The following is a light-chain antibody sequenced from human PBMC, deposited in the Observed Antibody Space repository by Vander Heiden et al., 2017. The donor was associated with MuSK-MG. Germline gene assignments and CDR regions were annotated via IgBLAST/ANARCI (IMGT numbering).Light chain of an antibody. J-gene: IGKJ4*01. CDR1: QSVNTY. V-gene: IGKV3-11*01. CDR2: DAI. CDR3: QQRSNWPLT. Sequence: EIVLTQSPATLSLSPGEEATLSCTTSQSVNTYLVWYQQKPGQAPRLLISDAIYRATGIPVRFSGSGSGTDFTLTISSLEPEDFAVYYCQQRSNWPLTFGGGTKVEIK.